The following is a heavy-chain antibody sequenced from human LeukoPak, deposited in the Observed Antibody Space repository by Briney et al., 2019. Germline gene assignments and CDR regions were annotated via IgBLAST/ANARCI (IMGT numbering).Heavy chain of an antibody. CDR1: GYTFTNYY. CDR2: SILTGSST. CDR3: AREESGGYFDY. J-gene: IGHJ4*02. Sequence: GDSVKLSCKASGYTFTNYYMHWVRQAPGQGLEWMGLSILTGSSTNYAQKFRGRVTMTRDTSTTTVYMELSSLRSEDTAVYYCAREESGGYFDYWGQGTLVTVSS. D-gene: IGHD2-8*02. V-gene: IGHV1-46*01.